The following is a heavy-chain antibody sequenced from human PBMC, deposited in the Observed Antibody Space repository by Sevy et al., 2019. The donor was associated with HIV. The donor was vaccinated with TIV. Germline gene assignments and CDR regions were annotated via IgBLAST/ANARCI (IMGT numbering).Heavy chain of an antibody. CDR3: ARDRGEILSSAFDY. D-gene: IGHD3-16*01. CDR1: GFSFSDHR. V-gene: IGHV3-30*03. CDR2: ISYDGRNTK. Sequence: GGSLRLSCVGSGFSFSDHRMHWVRQAPGKGLEWMAVISYDGRNTKYKADSVKGRFTISRDNSKKTLYLQMNSLRAEVTAIYYCARDRGEILSSAFDYWGQGPLVTVSS. J-gene: IGHJ4*02.